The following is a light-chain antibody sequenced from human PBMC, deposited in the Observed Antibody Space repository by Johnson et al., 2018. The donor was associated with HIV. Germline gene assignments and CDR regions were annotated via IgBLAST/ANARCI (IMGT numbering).Light chain of an antibody. J-gene: IGLJ1*01. CDR3: GTWDSSLSAGGV. Sequence: QSVLTQPPSVSAAPGQKVTISCSGSSSNIGNNYVSWYQQLPGTAPKLLIYDNNKRPSGIPDRFSGSTSGTSATLGITGLQTGAEADYYCGTWDSSLSAGGVFGTGTKVTVL. CDR1: SSNIGNNY. CDR2: DNN. V-gene: IGLV1-51*01.